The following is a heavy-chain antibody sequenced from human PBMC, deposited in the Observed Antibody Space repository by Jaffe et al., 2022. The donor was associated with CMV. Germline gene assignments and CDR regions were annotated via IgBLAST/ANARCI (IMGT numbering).Heavy chain of an antibody. V-gene: IGHV2-5*01. CDR1: GFSLSTSGVG. CDR3: AHSATPLYQLLYLGWFDP. CDR2: IYWNDDK. D-gene: IGHD2-2*02. J-gene: IGHJ5*02. Sequence: QITLKESGPTLVKPTQTLTLTCTFSGFSLSTSGVGVGWIRQPPGKALEWLALIYWNDDKRYSPSLKSRLTITKDTSKNQVVLTMTNMDPVDTATYYCAHSATPLYQLLYLGWFDPWGQGTLVTVSS.